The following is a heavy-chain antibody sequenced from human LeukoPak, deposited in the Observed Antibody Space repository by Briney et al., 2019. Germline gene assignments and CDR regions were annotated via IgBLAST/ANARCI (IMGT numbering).Heavy chain of an antibody. D-gene: IGHD3-16*02. Sequence: GGSLRLSCTASGFTFSDYEMDWVRQAPGKGLEWVSYISGDGSTIYYAGSVKGRFTISRDNAKNSLYLQMNSLRAEDTAVYYCARAVYHLDYWGQGALVTVSS. J-gene: IGHJ4*02. CDR2: ISGDGSTI. CDR3: ARAVYHLDY. CDR1: GFTFSDYE. V-gene: IGHV3-48*03.